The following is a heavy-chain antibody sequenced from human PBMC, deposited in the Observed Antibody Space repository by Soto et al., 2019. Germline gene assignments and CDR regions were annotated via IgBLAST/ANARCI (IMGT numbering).Heavy chain of an antibody. CDR1: GYTFTDYG. Sequence: QVHLVQSGAEVEKPGASVKVSCKASGYTFTDYGISWVRQAPGQGLQWMGWITAFNGNTKYAQQFQGRVTMTTDTPTSKAYMKLRSLESDDTAVYCCARISQSDFWSGYYYFFDYWGQGTLVTVSS. V-gene: IGHV1-18*01. CDR3: ARISQSDFWSGYYYFFDY. CDR2: ITAFNGNT. J-gene: IGHJ4*02. D-gene: IGHD3-3*01.